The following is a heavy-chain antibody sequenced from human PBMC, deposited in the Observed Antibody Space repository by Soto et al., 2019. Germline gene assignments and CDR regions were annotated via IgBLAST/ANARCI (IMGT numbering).Heavy chain of an antibody. V-gene: IGHV3-30*18. CDR2: ISYDGSNK. J-gene: IGHJ4*02. CDR1: GFTFSSYG. CDR3: AKVSDSSGYYYPGY. D-gene: IGHD3-22*01. Sequence: HPGGSLRLSCAASGFTFSSYGMHWVRQAPGKGLEWVAVISYDGSNKYYADSVKGRFTISRDNSKNTLYLQMNSLRAEDTAVYYCAKVSDSSGYYYPGYWGQGTRVTVSS.